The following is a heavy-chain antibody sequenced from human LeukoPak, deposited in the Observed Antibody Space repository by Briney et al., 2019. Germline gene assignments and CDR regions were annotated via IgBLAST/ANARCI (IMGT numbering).Heavy chain of an antibody. CDR1: GFTFSDYA. CDR3: ARDPGGGSSWDY. Sequence: GGSLRLSCAASGFTFSDYAMSWVRQAPEKGLEWVSTISHVGGTYYADSVRGRFTISRDDSKNMVYLQMDSLRAEDTAVYYCARDPGGGSSWDYWGQGTLVTVSS. D-gene: IGHD6-13*01. J-gene: IGHJ4*02. V-gene: IGHV3-23*01. CDR2: ISHVGGT.